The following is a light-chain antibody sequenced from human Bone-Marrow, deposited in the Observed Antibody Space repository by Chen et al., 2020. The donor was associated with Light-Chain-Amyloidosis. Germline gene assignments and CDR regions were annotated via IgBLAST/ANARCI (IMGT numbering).Light chain of an antibody. CDR1: STDVGNYNL. V-gene: IGLV2-23*01. CDR3: CSYAGSQIFV. Sequence: QSALTQPASVSGSPGQSITISCTGTSTDVGNYNLVSWYQRHPGKAPKLIIFEDNKRPSGVPSRFSGSRSGYTASLTSSGLQAEDESDYYCCSYAGSQIFVFGTGSRVTVL. J-gene: IGLJ1*01. CDR2: EDN.